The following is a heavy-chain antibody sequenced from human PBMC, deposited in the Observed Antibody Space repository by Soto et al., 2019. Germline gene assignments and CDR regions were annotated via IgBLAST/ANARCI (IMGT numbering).Heavy chain of an antibody. CDR2: ISSISSYT. V-gene: IGHV3-11*06. CDR3: GRGEPGQIWLRWTNWFDA. J-gene: IGHJ5*02. D-gene: IGHD5-18*01. CDR1: GFTFSDYY. Sequence: GGSLRLSGAASGFTFSDYYMSWIRQAPEKGLEVVSYISSISSYTNYADSVKVRFTISRDNAKTSLYLQMNRLRDEDTAVYYCGRGEPGQIWLRWTNWFDAWGQGTLVTAAS.